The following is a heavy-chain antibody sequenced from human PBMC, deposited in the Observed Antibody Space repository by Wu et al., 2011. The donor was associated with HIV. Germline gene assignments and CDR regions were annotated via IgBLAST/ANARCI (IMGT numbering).Heavy chain of an antibody. CDR1: GGTFSTYA. J-gene: IGHJ4*02. CDR2: IIPIFGTA. CDR3: ALRTRAGSGMDY. V-gene: IGHV1-69*06. D-gene: IGHD3-10*01. Sequence: QVQLVQSGAEVKTPGSSVKVSCKASGGTFSTYAISWVRQAPGQGLEWMGRIIPIFGTANNAQRFQGRVTMTADKSTSTAYMELSSLRSEDTAVYYXALRTRAGSGMDYWGQGTLVTVSS.